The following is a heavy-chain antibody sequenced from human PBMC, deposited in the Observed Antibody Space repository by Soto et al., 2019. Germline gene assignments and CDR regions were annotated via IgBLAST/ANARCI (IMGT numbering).Heavy chain of an antibody. V-gene: IGHV4-59*08. J-gene: IGHJ5*02. CDR3: ASGPHHDGGLPWFDP. Sequence: PSETLSLTCTVSGGSISSYYWSWIRQPPGKGLEWIGYIYYSGSTNYNPSLKSRVTISVDTSKNQFSLKLSSVTAADTAVYYCASGPHHDGGLPWFDPWGQGTLVTVSP. CDR2: IYYSGST. D-gene: IGHD1-1*01. CDR1: GGSISSYY.